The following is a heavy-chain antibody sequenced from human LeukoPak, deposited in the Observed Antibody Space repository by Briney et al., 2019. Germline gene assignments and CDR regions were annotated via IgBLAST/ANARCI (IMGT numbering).Heavy chain of an antibody. CDR2: INHSGST. CDR1: GGSFSGYY. Sequence: SETLSLTCAVYGGSFSGYYWSWIRQPPGKGLEWIGEINHSGSTNYNPSLKSRVTKSVDTSKNQFSLKLSSVTAADTAVYYCARDSSSYGMDVWGQGTTVTVSS. V-gene: IGHV4-34*01. CDR3: ARDSSSYGMDV. D-gene: IGHD2-21*01. J-gene: IGHJ6*02.